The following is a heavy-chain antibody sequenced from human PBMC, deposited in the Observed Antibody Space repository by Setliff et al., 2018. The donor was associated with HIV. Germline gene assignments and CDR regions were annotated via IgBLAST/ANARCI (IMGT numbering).Heavy chain of an antibody. CDR2: ISGYNGNT. CDR3: LRRATAAEVFDY. D-gene: IGHD6-13*01. J-gene: IGHJ4*02. CDR1: GYTFTIYS. V-gene: IGHV1-18*01. Sequence: ASVKVSCKASGYTFTIYSINWVRQAPGQGLEWMGSISGYNGNTNYAQKFQGRVTMTTDTSTNTAYMELSNLRSEDTAIYYCLRRATAAEVFDYWGQGTLVTVSS.